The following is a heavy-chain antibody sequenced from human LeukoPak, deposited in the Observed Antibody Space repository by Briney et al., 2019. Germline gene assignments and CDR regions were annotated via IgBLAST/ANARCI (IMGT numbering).Heavy chain of an antibody. CDR2: IYYSAST. V-gene: IGHV4-31*03. Sequence: SETLSLTCTVSGGSISSGGYYWSWIRQHPGKGLEWIGYIYYSASTYYNPSLKSRVTISVDTSKNQFSLKLSSVTAADTAVYYCARVSSGYSSREFDYWGQGTLVTVSS. CDR1: GGSISSGGYY. D-gene: IGHD6-13*01. CDR3: ARVSSGYSSREFDY. J-gene: IGHJ4*02.